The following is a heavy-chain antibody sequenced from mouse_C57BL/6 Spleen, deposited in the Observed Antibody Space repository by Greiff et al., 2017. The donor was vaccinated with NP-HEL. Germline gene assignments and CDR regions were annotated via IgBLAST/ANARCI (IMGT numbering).Heavy chain of an antibody. D-gene: IGHD1-1*01. V-gene: IGHV5-12*01. CDR2: ISNGGGST. J-gene: IGHJ4*01. Sequence: EVKLVESGGGLVQPGGSLKLSCAASGFTFSDYYMYWVRQTPEKRLEWVAYISNGGGSTYYPDTVKGRFTISRDNAKNTLYLQMSRLKSEDTAMYYCARYYGSSYRDYAMDYWGQGTSVTVSS. CDR3: ARYYGSSYRDYAMDY. CDR1: GFTFSDYY.